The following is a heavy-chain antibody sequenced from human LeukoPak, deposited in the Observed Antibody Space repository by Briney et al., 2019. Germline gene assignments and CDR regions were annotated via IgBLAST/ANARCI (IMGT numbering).Heavy chain of an antibody. CDR1: GFTVNSNC. J-gene: IGHJ4*02. V-gene: IGHV3-53*01. Sequence: GGSLRLSCAASGFTVNSNCMSCVRQAPGKGLEWVSVIYSGGTTFYADSVKGRFTISRDDSKNTLYLQMNSLRAEDTAVYYCARGSHIGAAGILDYWGQGTLVTVSS. D-gene: IGHD6-13*01. CDR2: IYSGGTT. CDR3: ARGSHIGAAGILDY.